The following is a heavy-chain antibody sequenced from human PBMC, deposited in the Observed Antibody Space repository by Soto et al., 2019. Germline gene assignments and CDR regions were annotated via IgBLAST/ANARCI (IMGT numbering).Heavy chain of an antibody. J-gene: IGHJ3*02. V-gene: IGHV2-5*02. D-gene: IGHD2-15*01. CDR3: AHTVDIVVVVAAHDAFDI. CDR2: IYWDDDK. CDR1: GFSLSTSGVG. Sequence: QITLKESGPTLVKPTQTLTLTCTFSGFSLSTSGVGVGWIRQPPGKALEWLALIYWDDDKRYSPSLKSRLTITKDTSKNQVVLTMTNMDPVDTATYYCAHTVDIVVVVAAHDAFDIWGQGTMVTVSS.